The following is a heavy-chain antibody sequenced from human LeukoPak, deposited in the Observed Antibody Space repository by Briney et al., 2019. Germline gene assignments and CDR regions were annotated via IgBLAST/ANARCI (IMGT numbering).Heavy chain of an antibody. Sequence: QPGGSLRLSCAASGFTFSSYGMHWVRQAPGKGLEWVAFIRYDGSNKYYADSVKGRFTISRDNSKNTLYPQMDSLRAEDTAVYYCAKDYDYSNYRFDYWGQGTLVTVSS. CDR2: IRYDGSNK. V-gene: IGHV3-30*02. CDR1: GFTFSSYG. CDR3: AKDYDYSNYRFDY. J-gene: IGHJ4*02. D-gene: IGHD4-11*01.